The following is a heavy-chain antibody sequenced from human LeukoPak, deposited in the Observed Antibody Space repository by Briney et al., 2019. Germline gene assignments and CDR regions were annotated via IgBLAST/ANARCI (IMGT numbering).Heavy chain of an antibody. CDR1: GDSISTGGYY. CDR2: IYYSGST. J-gene: IGHJ6*02. D-gene: IGHD2-2*01. Sequence: SETLSLTCTVSGDSISTGGYYWAWIRQHRERGLEWVGYIYYSGSTHYNPSLQSRVTISVDTSKNQFSLNLNSVTAADTAVYYCARVIVVVPIGVYHYYAMDVWGQGTTVTVSS. CDR3: ARVIVVVPIGVYHYYAMDV. V-gene: IGHV4-31*03.